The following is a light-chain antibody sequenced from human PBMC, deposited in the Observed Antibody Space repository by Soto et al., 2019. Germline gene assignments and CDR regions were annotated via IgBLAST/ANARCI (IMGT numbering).Light chain of an antibody. CDR2: SAS. J-gene: IGKJ1*01. CDR1: QSISDT. CDR3: QHYNNWPWT. Sequence: EIVMTQSPATLSVSPGGRATLSCRASQSISDTLAWYQQKPGQAPRLLIYSASRRATGFPARFSGSGSGTDFTLTISSLQSEDFAVYYCQHYNNWPWTVGQGTKVDIK. V-gene: IGKV3-15*01.